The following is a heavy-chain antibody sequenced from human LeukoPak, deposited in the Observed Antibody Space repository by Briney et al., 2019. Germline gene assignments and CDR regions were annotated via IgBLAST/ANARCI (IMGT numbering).Heavy chain of an antibody. Sequence: GESLKISCKGSGYSFTSYWIGWVRQMPGKGLEWMGIIYPGDSDTRYSPSFQGQVTISADKSISTAYLQWSSLMASDTAMYYCARRHCSSTSCFYFDYWGQGTLVTVSS. CDR3: ARRHCSSTSCFYFDY. J-gene: IGHJ4*02. D-gene: IGHD2-2*01. CDR1: GYSFTSYW. V-gene: IGHV5-51*01. CDR2: IYPGDSDT.